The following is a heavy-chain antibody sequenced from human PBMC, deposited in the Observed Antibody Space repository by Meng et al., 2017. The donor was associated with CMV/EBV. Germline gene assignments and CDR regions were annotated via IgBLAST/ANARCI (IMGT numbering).Heavy chain of an antibody. CDR3: ARDRGYSYGYGFDP. V-gene: IGHV4-59*01. J-gene: IGHJ5*02. D-gene: IGHD5-18*01. Sequence: TVSGGSISSYYWSWIRQPPGKGLEWIGYIYYSGSTNYNPPLKSRVTISVDTSKNQFSLKLSSVTAADTAVYYCARDRGYSYGYGFDPWGQGTLVTVS. CDR1: GGSISSYY. CDR2: IYYSGST.